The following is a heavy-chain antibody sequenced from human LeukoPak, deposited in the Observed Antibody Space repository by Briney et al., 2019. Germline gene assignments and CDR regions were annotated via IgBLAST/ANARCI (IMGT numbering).Heavy chain of an antibody. V-gene: IGHV5-51*01. CDR3: TRGCSGGSCSRDAMDV. J-gene: IGHJ6*02. D-gene: IGHD2-15*01. CDR1: GYSFSSDW. Sequence: GESLKISCKASGYSFSSDWIAWVRQMPGKGLEWMGIIFPIDSETTYSPSFQGQVTISANKSISTAYLQWSSLKASDTAMYYCTRGCSGGSCSRDAMDVWGQGTMVTVSS. CDR2: IFPIDSET.